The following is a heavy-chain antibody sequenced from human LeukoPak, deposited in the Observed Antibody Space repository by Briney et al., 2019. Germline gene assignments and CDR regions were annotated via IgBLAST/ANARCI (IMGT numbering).Heavy chain of an antibody. CDR1: GFTFSSYS. CDR3: AREGVWISPTGDYYGMDV. Sequence: GGSLRLSCAASGFTFSSYSMYWVRQAPGKGLEWVSSISSSSSYIYYADSVKGRFTISRDNAKNSLYLQMNSLRAEDTAVYYCAREGVWISPTGDYYGMDVWGQGTTVTVSS. J-gene: IGHJ6*02. V-gene: IGHV3-21*01. D-gene: IGHD3-3*02. CDR2: ISSSSSYI.